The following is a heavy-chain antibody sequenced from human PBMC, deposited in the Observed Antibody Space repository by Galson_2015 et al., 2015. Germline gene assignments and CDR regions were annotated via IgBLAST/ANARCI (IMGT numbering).Heavy chain of an antibody. Sequence: SLRLSCAASGFTFSSYDMNWVRQAPGKGLEWVSYISSSGSTIYYADSVKGRFTISRDNAKNSLYLQMNSLRAEDTAVYYCARGFYCSGGSCYPDPTFDIWGQGTMVTVSS. CDR1: GFTFSSYD. CDR2: ISSSGSTI. CDR3: ARGFYCSGGSCYPDPTFDI. D-gene: IGHD2-15*01. V-gene: IGHV3-48*03. J-gene: IGHJ3*02.